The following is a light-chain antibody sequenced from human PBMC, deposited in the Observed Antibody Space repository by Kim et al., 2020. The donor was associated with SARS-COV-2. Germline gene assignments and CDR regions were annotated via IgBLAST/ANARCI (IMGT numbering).Light chain of an antibody. J-gene: IGLJ1*01. CDR2: DVN. CDR1: SSDVGSSKY. CDR3: LSYTISSTYV. V-gene: IGLV2-14*03. Sequence: QSALTQPASVSGSPGQSITIFCTGSSSDVGSSKYVSWYQQYPGKAPTMMIYDVNERLSGASDRFSGSKSGNTAHLTISGLQAEDEADYYCLSYTISSTYVFGTGTKVTVL.